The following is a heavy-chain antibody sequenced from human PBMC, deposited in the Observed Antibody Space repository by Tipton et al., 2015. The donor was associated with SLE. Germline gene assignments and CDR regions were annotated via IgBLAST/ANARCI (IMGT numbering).Heavy chain of an antibody. Sequence: VSGGSISSYYWSWIRQPPGKGLEWIGRIYYIGSTSYNPSLKSRVTISVDTSKNQFSLKLSSVTAADTAVYFCARQAYLCSTTSCPMNPDAFDIWGQGTMVTVSS. D-gene: IGHD2-2*01. CDR3: ARQAYLCSTTSCPMNPDAFDI. V-gene: IGHV4-59*08. CDR2: IYYIGST. CDR1: GGSISSYY. J-gene: IGHJ3*02.